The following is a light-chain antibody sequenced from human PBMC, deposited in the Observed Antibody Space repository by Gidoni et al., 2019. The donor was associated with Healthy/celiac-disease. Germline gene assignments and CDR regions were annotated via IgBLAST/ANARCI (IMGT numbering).Light chain of an antibody. CDR2: KAS. V-gene: IGKV1-5*03. CDR3: QQYNSYSWT. Sequence: DIQMTQSPSTLSASVGDRVTITCRAIQSISSWLDWYQQKPWKAPKLLIYKASSLESGVPSRFSGSGAGTEFSLTISSLQPDDFATYYCQQYNSYSWTFGQGTKVEIK. CDR1: QSISSW. J-gene: IGKJ1*01.